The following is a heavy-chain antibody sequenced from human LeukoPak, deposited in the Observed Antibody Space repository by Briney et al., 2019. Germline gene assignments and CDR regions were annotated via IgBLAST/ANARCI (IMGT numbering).Heavy chain of an antibody. CDR3: ARDRFSSGVPLDD. CDR1: GGSIGSYY. CDR2: IYTSGST. V-gene: IGHV4-4*07. Sequence: PSETLSLTCTVSGGSIGSYYWSWTRQPAGKGLEWIGRIYTSGSTNYNPSLNGRVTVSVDKSKNQFSLKVRSVTAADTAVYYCARDRFSSGVPLDDWGQGIVVTVSS. J-gene: IGHJ4*02. D-gene: IGHD2-15*01.